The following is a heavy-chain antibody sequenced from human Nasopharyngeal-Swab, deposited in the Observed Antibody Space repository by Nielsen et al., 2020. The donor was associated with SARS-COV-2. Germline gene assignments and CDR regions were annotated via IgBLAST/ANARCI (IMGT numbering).Heavy chain of an antibody. CDR2: ISYDGSNK. D-gene: IGHD5-18*01. Sequence: GGTLRLSCAASGVTFSTCPMHWGRKAEGKGLEWVAVISYDGSNKYCADSVKGRFTISRDNSKNTLYLQMNRLGPEDTAVYYCAREGGDSYGSGGAFDIWGQGTMVAVSS. CDR1: GVTFSTCP. CDR3: AREGGDSYGSGGAFDI. J-gene: IGHJ3*02. V-gene: IGHV3-30-3*01.